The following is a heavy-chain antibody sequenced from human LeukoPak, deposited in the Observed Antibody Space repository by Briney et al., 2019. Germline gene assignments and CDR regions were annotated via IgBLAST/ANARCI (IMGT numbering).Heavy chain of an antibody. J-gene: IGHJ4*02. V-gene: IGHV1-46*01. D-gene: IGHD6-19*01. CDR1: GYTFTSYY. CDR3: ARGGRRGGGSGWYYFDY. CDR2: INPSGGST. Sequence: ASVKVSCKASGYTFTSYYMHWVRQAPGQGLEWMGIINPSGGSTSYVQKFQGRVTMTRDTSTSTVYMELSSLRSEDTAVYYCARGGRRGGGSGWYYFDYWGQGTLVTVSS.